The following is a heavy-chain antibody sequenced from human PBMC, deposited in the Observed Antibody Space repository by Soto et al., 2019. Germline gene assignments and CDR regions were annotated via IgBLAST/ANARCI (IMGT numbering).Heavy chain of an antibody. Sequence: SVKVSCKASGGTFSSYAISWVRQAPGQGLEWMGRIIPFIGTANYAQKFQGRVTITADESTSTAYMELTSLRSEDTAVYYCARVDMTTVPTSYYYSMDVHRQQTTFTTSS. J-gene: IGHJ6*02. V-gene: IGHV1-69*11. D-gene: IGHD4-4*01. CDR3: ARVDMTTVPTSYYYSMDV. CDR2: IIPFIGTA. CDR1: GGTFSSYA.